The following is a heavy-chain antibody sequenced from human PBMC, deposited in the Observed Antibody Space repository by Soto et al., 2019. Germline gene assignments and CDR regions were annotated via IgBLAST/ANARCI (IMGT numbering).Heavy chain of an antibody. D-gene: IGHD6-19*01. J-gene: IGHJ6*02. V-gene: IGHV3-21*01. CDR2: ISSSSSYI. CDR3: ARDFVGGWPLRDYYYGMGV. Sequence: GGSLRLSCAASGFTFSSYSMNWVRQAPGKGLEWVSSISSSSSYIYYADSVKGRFTISRDNAKNSLYLQMNSLRAEDTAVYYCARDFVGGWPLRDYYYGMGVWGQGTTVTVSS. CDR1: GFTFSSYS.